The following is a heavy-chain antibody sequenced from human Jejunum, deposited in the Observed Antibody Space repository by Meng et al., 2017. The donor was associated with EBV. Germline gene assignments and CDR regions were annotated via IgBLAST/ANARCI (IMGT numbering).Heavy chain of an antibody. D-gene: IGHD3-3*01. CDR1: GDSISSSNW. CDR3: ARYGSGYFPALWY. V-gene: IGHV4-4*02. Sequence: QVQPQASGPGLLKPSGPLSLTCAVSGDSISSSNWWSWVRQPPGKGLEWIGEIYHSGSTNYNPSLKSRVTISVDKSKNQFSLKLSSVTAADTAVYYCARYGSGYFPALWYWGQGTLVTVSS. J-gene: IGHJ4*02. CDR2: IYHSGST.